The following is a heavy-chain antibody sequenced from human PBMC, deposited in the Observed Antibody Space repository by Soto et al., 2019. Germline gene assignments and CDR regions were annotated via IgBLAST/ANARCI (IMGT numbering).Heavy chain of an antibody. CDR1: GFTFSTYA. V-gene: IGHV3-23*01. Sequence: PGGSLRLSCEVSGFTFSTYAMSWVRQAPGKGLEWVSAISGSGGSTYYADSVRGRLTISRDNSENTLYLQMHSLTGDDTAVYYCAKNDLFFGDKGMAVWGQGTMVTVSS. J-gene: IGHJ6*02. CDR2: ISGSGGST. D-gene: IGHD3-10*01. CDR3: AKNDLFFGDKGMAV.